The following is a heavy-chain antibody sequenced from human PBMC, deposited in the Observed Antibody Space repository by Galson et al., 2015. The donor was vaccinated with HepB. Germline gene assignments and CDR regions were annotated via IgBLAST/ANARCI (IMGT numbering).Heavy chain of an antibody. D-gene: IGHD6-25*01. CDR1: TFIFSTYS. CDR2: ISSSSTI. CDR3: ARVASGPFNWFDP. Sequence: SLRLSCAASTFIFSTYSMNWVRQAPGKGLEWVSYISSSSTIYYADSVKGRFTISRDNAKNSLYLQMNSLRDEDTAVYYCARVASGPFNWFDPWGQGILVTVSS. J-gene: IGHJ5*02. V-gene: IGHV3-48*02.